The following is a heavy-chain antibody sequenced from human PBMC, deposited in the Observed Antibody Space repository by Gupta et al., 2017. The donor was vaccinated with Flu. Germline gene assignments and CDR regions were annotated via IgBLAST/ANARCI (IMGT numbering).Heavy chain of an antibody. D-gene: IGHD6-19*01. J-gene: IGHJ4*02. V-gene: IGHV3-23*01. CDR2: INHNGQST. CDR1: GFTFSDYA. CDR3: ASRGGTRISSFDS. Sequence: EVQLLESGGGLVKPGGSLRLSCAASGFTFSDYAMNWVRQAPGKVLEWVSIINHNGQSTHYADSVKGRFTISRDDSNSTLYLQMNNLGVEDTAVYYCASRGGTRISSFDSWGQGTLVTVS.